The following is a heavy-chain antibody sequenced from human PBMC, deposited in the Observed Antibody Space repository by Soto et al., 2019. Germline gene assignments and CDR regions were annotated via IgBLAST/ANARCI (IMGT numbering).Heavy chain of an antibody. D-gene: IGHD1-26*01. CDR2: INPKNGDT. J-gene: IGHJ6*02. CDR3: ERTSGSYSYYGMDV. CDR1: GYTLTDYY. Sequence: ASVKVSCKASGYTLTDYYMHWVRQAPGQGLEWMGWINPKNGDTTSAQKFRGRVTMTRDTTISTAYLALSSLRSDDTAVYYCERTSGSYSYYGMDVWGQGTTVTVSS. V-gene: IGHV1-2*02.